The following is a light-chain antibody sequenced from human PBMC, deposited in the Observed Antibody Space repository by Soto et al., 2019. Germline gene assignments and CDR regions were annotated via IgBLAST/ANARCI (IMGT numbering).Light chain of an antibody. CDR3: QQYNKWPLFT. J-gene: IGKJ3*01. V-gene: IGKV3-15*01. Sequence: EIVMTQSPDTLSVSLGERATLSCRASQSVSRNLAWYQQRLGQPPRLLIYGASTRATGIPARFSGSGSGTEFTLTISSLQSEDFAVYHCQQYNKWPLFTFGPGTRVDIK. CDR2: GAS. CDR1: QSVSRN.